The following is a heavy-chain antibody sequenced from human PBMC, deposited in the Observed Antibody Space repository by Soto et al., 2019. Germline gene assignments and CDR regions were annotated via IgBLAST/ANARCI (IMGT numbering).Heavy chain of an antibody. CDR3: VRGRRGREWLKAWAFDI. D-gene: IGHD3-3*01. CDR2: ISYDGSNK. V-gene: IGHV3-30-3*01. CDR1: GFTFSSYA. J-gene: IGHJ3*02. Sequence: GGSLRLSCAASGFTFSSYAMHWVRQAPGKGLEWVAVISYDGSNKYYADSVKGRFTISRDNSKNTLYLQMNSLRAEDTAVYYCVRGRRGREWLKAWAFDIWGQGTMVTVSS.